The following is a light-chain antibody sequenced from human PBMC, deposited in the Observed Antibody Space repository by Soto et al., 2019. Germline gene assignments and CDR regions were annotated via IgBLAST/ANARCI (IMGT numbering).Light chain of an antibody. CDR3: HHYNTIPWT. Sequence: DIQMTQSPSTLSASVGDRVTITCRASQNVINWLAWYQQKPGKAPKLLIYKASSLEPGFSSRLSGGVSGTEFTLTISSLQPDDFATYYCHHYNTIPWTFGQGTKVDI. CDR1: QNVINW. V-gene: IGKV1-5*03. J-gene: IGKJ1*01. CDR2: KAS.